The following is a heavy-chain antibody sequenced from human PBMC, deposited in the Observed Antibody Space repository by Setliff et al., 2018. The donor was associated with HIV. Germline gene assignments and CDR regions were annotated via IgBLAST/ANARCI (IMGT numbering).Heavy chain of an antibody. J-gene: IGHJ4*02. CDR1: GYTFTNFA. D-gene: IGHD3-10*01. Sequence: ASVKVSCKASGYTFTNFAIHWVRQAPGHRLEWMGWFNAGNGNTKYLQKFQGRVTITRDTSASTAYMDLSGLTSDDTAVYYCAGGFGDLWGYYFDYWGQGTLVTVSS. V-gene: IGHV1-3*01. CDR3: AGGFGDLWGYYFDY. CDR2: FNAGNGNT.